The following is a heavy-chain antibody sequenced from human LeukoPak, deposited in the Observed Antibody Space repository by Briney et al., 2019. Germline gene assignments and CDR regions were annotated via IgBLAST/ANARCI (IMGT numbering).Heavy chain of an antibody. CDR1: GGSLSSSRYF. V-gene: IGHV4-39*01. CDR3: ARHAAAGTFAFDI. J-gene: IGHJ3*02. Sequence: KPSETLSLTCSVSGGSLSSSRYFWGWIRQPPGKGLEWVGSAPYTGRSSNNPSLKGRLTIFVDTSKHQLSLRLASVTAADTAVYYCARHAAAGTFAFDIWGQGTMVTVSS. CDR2: APYTGRS. D-gene: IGHD6-13*01.